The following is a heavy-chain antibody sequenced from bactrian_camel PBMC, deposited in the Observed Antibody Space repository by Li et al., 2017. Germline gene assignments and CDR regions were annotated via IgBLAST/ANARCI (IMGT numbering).Heavy chain of an antibody. CDR3: ASAAYHSNWARLEKRYYSY. CDR1: GFTLSSYR. Sequence: QVQLVESGGGLVQPGGSLRLSCAASGFTLSSYRTYWVRQAPGKGLEWVSTHNTGNGDTYYADSLKGRFTISRDNAKNTVYLHMNSLKPEDSAMYYCASAAYHSNWARLEKRYYSYWGQGTQVTVS. V-gene: IGHV3S1*01. J-gene: IGHJ4*01. D-gene: IGHD6*01. CDR2: HNTGNGDT.